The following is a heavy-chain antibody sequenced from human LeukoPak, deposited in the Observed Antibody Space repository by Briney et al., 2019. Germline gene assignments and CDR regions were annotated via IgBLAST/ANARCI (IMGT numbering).Heavy chain of an antibody. J-gene: IGHJ4*02. V-gene: IGHV3-23*01. CDR3: AKARGSSVYEQFDY. CDR1: GFAFSTYA. Sequence: GGSLRLSCAASGFAFSTYAMTWVRQAPEKGLQWVSTIPTSGRATYYADSVEGRFTISRDNSKNTLYLQMNRLRADDSAVYYCAKARGSSVYEQFDYWGQGTQVTVSP. D-gene: IGHD5/OR15-5a*01. CDR2: IPTSGRAT.